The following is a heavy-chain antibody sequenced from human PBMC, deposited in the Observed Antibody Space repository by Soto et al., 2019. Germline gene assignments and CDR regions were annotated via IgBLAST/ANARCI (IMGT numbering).Heavy chain of an antibody. CDR2: IYYSGST. Sequence: PSETLSLTCTVSGGSISSYYWSWIRQPPGKGLEWIGYIYYSGSTNYNPSLKSRVTISVDTSKNQFSLKLSSVTAADTAVYYCARDIGGEFYYWGQGTLVTVSS. V-gene: IGHV4-59*01. D-gene: IGHD3-10*01. CDR3: ARDIGGEFYY. CDR1: GGSISSYY. J-gene: IGHJ4*02.